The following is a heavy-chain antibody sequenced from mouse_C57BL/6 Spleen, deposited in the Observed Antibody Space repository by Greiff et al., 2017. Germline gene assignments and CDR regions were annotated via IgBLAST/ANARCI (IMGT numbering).Heavy chain of an antibody. V-gene: IGHV5-4*03. CDR3: ARGDCPYALGC. CDR2: ISDGGSYT. Sequence: DVKLVEPGGGLVKPGGSLKLSCAASGFTFSSYAMTWVRQTPEKRLEWVATISDGGSYTYYPDNVKGRFTISTDNATNNLYLQMSHLKSEDTAIFYCARGDCPYALGCWGQGTSVTVAS. CDR1: GFTFSSYA. J-gene: IGHJ4*01. D-gene: IGHD2-13*01.